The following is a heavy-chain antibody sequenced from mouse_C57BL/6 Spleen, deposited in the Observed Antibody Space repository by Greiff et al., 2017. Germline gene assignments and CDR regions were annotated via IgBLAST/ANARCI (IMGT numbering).Heavy chain of an antibody. J-gene: IGHJ2*01. CDR3: ARRTTVVASGCDY. D-gene: IGHD1-1*01. V-gene: IGHV1-81*01. CDR2: IYPRSGNT. CDR1: GYTFTSYG. Sequence: VQLQESGAELARPGASVKLSCKASGYTFTSYGISWVKQRTGQGLEWIGEIYPRSGNTYYNEKFKGKATLTADKSSSTAYMELRSLTSEDSAVYFSARRTTVVASGCDYWGQGTTLTVSS.